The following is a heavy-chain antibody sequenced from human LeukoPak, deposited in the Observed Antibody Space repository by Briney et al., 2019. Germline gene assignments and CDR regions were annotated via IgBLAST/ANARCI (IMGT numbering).Heavy chain of an antibody. CDR1: GGSISSYY. V-gene: IGHV4-59*13. CDR2: IYYSGST. J-gene: IGHJ6*03. CDR3: AREWDYMDV. Sequence: PSETLSLTCTVSGGSISSYYWSWIRQPPGKGLEWIGYIYYSGSTNYNSSLKSRVTIFLDTSKNQFSLKLSSVTAADTAVYYCAREWDYMDVWGKGTTVTVSS.